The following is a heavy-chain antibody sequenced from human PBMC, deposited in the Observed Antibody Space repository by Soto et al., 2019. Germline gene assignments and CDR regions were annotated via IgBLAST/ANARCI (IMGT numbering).Heavy chain of an antibody. Sequence: QVQLVESGGGVVQPGMSLRLSCAASGFTFSNYGMHWVRQAPGKGLEWVAVIWDDGSNTYYTDSVKGRFTISRDNSKNTLHLQMNSMRAEDTAVYYCARVTGSGTAEVGFDYWGQGTLVTVSS. CDR1: GFTFSNYG. V-gene: IGHV3-33*01. CDR2: IWDDGSNT. J-gene: IGHJ4*02. D-gene: IGHD3-10*01. CDR3: ARVTGSGTAEVGFDY.